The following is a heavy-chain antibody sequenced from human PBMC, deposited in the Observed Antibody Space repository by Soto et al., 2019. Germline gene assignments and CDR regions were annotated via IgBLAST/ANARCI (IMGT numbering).Heavy chain of an antibody. J-gene: IGHJ4*02. V-gene: IGHV3-23*01. Sequence: EVQLLESGGGFVQPGWSLRLSCAASGITFSRYAMNCVCQAPGKGLEWVSVISNRGDTTYYADSVKGRFTISRDNSKNTLYLQLNSKRPEDTAMYYCAKDKEVATIGGAFDYCGQGTLLTVSS. D-gene: IGHD5-12*01. CDR1: GITFSRYA. CDR2: ISNRGDTT. CDR3: AKDKEVATIGGAFDY.